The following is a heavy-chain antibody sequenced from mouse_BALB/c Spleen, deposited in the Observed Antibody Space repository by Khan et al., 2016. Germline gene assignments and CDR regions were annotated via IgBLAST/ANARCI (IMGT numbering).Heavy chain of an antibody. V-gene: IGHV1-80*01. Sequence: LQQSGAELVRPGSSVKISCKASGYAFSSYWMNWVKQRPGQGLEWIGQIYPGDGDTNYNGKFKGKATLTSDKSSRTAYMQLSSLTTEDSAGDFWEKLTGTREAMDDWGQGTSVTVSS. J-gene: IGHJ4*01. D-gene: IGHD4-1*01. CDR1: GYAFSSYW. CDR3: EKLTGTREAMDD. CDR2: IYPGDGDT.